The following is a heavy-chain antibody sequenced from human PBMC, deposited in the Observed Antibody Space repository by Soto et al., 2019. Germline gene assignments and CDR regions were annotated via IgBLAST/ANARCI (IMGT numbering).Heavy chain of an antibody. Sequence: GGSLRLSCAASGFTVSSNYMSWVRQAPGKGLEWVSVIYSGGSTYYADSVKGRFTISRDNSKNTLYLQMNSLRAEDTAVYYCARLQQQLVNYYYGMDVWGQGTTVTVSS. CDR1: GFTVSSNY. CDR3: ARLQQQLVNYYYGMDV. V-gene: IGHV3-66*01. CDR2: IYSGGST. J-gene: IGHJ6*02. D-gene: IGHD6-13*01.